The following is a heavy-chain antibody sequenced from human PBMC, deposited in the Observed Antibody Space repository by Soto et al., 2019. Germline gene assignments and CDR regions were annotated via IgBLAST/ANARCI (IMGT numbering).Heavy chain of an antibody. CDR1: GFTFSSYW. CDR3: VGAPSGEFDY. D-gene: IGHD1-26*01. Sequence: EVQLVESGGGLVQPGGSLRLSCAASGFTFSSYWMHWVRQAPGKGLVWVARIKTDGSSTTYADSAKGRFTISRDNAKNTLYLQMNGLRAEDTAVYYCVGAPSGEFDYWGQGTLVTVSS. V-gene: IGHV3-74*01. J-gene: IGHJ4*02. CDR2: IKTDGSST.